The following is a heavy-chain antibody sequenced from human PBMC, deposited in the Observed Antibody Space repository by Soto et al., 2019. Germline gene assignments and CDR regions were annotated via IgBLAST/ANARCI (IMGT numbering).Heavy chain of an antibody. CDR1: GYTFTSYG. Sequence: ASVKVSCTASGYTFTSYGISWVRQAPGQGLEWMGWISAYNGNTNYAQKLQGRVTMTTDTSTSTAYMELRSLRSDDTAVYYCARDLGAIYDILTGYGMDVWGRGTTVTVPS. V-gene: IGHV1-18*01. J-gene: IGHJ6*02. CDR2: ISAYNGNT. CDR3: ARDLGAIYDILTGYGMDV. D-gene: IGHD3-9*01.